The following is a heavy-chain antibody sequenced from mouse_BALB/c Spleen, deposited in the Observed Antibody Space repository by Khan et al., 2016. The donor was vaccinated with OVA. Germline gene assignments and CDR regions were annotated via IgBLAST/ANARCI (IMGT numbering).Heavy chain of an antibody. Sequence: QIQLVQSGPELKKPGETVKVSCKASGYTFTNYGMNWVRQAPGEGLKWMVWLNTFTGEPTYAAAFKGRFAFSLETSASTAFLQFNTLTTEDTATYFCARRPHFSYVMVYWGQGSSVTVSS. CDR2: LNTFTGEP. CDR3: ARRPHFSYVMVY. CDR1: GYTFTNYG. V-gene: IGHV9-3-1*01. J-gene: IGHJ4*01.